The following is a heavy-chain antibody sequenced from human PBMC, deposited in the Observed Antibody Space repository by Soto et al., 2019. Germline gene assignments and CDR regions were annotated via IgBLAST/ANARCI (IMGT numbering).Heavy chain of an antibody. V-gene: IGHV3-48*03. CDR2: ISSSGSTI. Sequence: GSLRLSCAASGFTFSSYEMNWVRQAPGKGLEWVSYISSSGSTIYYADSVKGRFTISRDNAKNSLYLQMNSLRAEDTAVYYCARDYYDILTGYGMDVWGQGTTVTVSS. D-gene: IGHD3-9*01. CDR1: GFTFSSYE. CDR3: ARDYYDILTGYGMDV. J-gene: IGHJ6*02.